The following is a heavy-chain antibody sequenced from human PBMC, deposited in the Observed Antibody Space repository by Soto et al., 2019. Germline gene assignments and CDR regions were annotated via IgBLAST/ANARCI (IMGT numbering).Heavy chain of an antibody. CDR1: GYTFTGYY. CDR3: ARTYGSGSYYALDI. D-gene: IGHD3-10*01. CDR2: INPNSGGT. J-gene: IGHJ3*02. Sequence: ASVKVSCKASGYTFTGYYMHWVRQAPGQGLEWMGWINPNSGGTNYAQKFQGRVTMTRDTSISTAFMELSRLRSDDTAVYYCARTYGSGSYYALDIWGQGTMVTVSS. V-gene: IGHV1-2*02.